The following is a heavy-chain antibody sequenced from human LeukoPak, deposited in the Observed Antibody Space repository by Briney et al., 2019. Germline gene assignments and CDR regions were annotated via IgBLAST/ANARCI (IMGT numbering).Heavy chain of an antibody. V-gene: IGHV4-61*05. D-gene: IGHD3-10*01. Sequence: SSETLSLTCTVSGGSISSSSYYWGWIRQPPGKGLEWIGYIYYSGSTNYNPSLKSRVTISVDTSKNQFSLKLSSVTAADTAVYYCARTRYYYNSRSYGAPYYFDYWGQGTLVTVSS. CDR1: GGSISSSSYY. CDR2: IYYSGST. J-gene: IGHJ4*02. CDR3: ARTRYYYNSRSYGAPYYFDY.